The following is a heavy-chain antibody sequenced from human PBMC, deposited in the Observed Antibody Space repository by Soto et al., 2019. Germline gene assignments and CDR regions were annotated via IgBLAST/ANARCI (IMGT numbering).Heavy chain of an antibody. CDR2: IYYSGST. Sequence: SETLSLTCTVSGGSISSGGYYWSWIRQHPGKGLEWIGYIYYSGSTYYNPSLKSRVTISVDTSKNQFSLKLSSVTAADTAVYYCARHIPMRTRSIGGWFDPWGQGTLVTVSS. CDR1: GGSISSGGYY. J-gene: IGHJ5*02. V-gene: IGHV4-31*03. CDR3: ARHIPMRTRSIGGWFDP. D-gene: IGHD1-7*01.